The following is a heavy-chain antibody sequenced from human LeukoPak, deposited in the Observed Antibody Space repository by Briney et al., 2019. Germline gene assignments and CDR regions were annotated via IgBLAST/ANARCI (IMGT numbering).Heavy chain of an antibody. CDR2: ITGSSSYI. J-gene: IGHJ4*02. CDR1: GFSFRSYS. V-gene: IGHV3-21*01. D-gene: IGHD1-1*01. CDR3: ARDRLEGGDTFDS. Sequence: GGSLRLSRAASGFSFRSYSMGWVRQAPGKELEWVSSITGSSSYISYADSVKGRFTISKDNAENSLFLQMNSLRPEDTAVYFCARDRLEGGDTFDSWGQGTLVTVSS.